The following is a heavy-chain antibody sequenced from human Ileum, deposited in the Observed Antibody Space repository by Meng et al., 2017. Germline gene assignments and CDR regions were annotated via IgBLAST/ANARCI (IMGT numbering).Heavy chain of an antibody. CDR3: ARDPYSTGWYGEYYYYYGMDV. D-gene: IGHD6-19*01. J-gene: IGHJ6*02. V-gene: IGHV1-46*01. CDR1: GYTFTTYY. CDR2: INPNGGRT. Sequence: SVKVSCKTSGYTFTTYYIHWVRQAPGQGLEWMGMINPNGGRTTYPQKFQGRVTLTRDTSTSTVYMELSSLRSEDTAVYYCARDPYSTGWYGEYYYYYGMDVWGQGTTVTVSS.